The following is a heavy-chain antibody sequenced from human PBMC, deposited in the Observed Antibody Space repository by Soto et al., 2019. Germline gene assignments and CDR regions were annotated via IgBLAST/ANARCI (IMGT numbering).Heavy chain of an antibody. D-gene: IGHD3-10*01. J-gene: IGHJ6*03. CDR2: IGGSGSDT. Sequence: PGGSLRLSFAASGFTFSSYAMSWVRQAPGKGLEWVSAIGGSGSDTYYADSVKGRFTISRDNSKNTLYLQMNSLRAEDTAVYYCAKHPGGSPYYVDVWGKGTTVTVSS. CDR3: AKHPGGSPYYVDV. V-gene: IGHV3-23*01. CDR1: GFTFSSYA.